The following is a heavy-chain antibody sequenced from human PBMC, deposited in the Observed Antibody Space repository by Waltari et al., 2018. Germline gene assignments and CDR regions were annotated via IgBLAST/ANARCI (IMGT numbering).Heavy chain of an antibody. D-gene: IGHD5-18*01. CDR2: IYYSGST. CDR1: GGSISSSSYY. Sequence: QLQLQESGPGLVKPSETLSLTCTVSGGSISSSSYYWGWIRQPPGKGLEWIGSIYYSGSTYYIPSLKMRVTISVDTSKIQFSLKLSSVTAAYTAVYYCRGYSYGSPFDYWGQGTLVTVSS. V-gene: IGHV4-39*01. J-gene: IGHJ4*02. CDR3: RGYSYGSPFDY.